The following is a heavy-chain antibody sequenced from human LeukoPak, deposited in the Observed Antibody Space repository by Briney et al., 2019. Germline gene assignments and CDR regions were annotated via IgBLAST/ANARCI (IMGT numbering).Heavy chain of an antibody. CDR3: AREPDYGGNPGYFDY. CDR1: GFTFSSYS. CDR2: ISSSSYI. J-gene: IGHJ4*02. V-gene: IGHV3-21*01. Sequence: GGSLRLSCAASGFTFSSYSMNWVRQAPGKGLEWVSSISSSSYIYYADSVMGRFTISRDNAKNSLYLQMNSLRAEDTAVYYCAREPDYGGNPGYFDYWGQGTLVTVSS. D-gene: IGHD4-23*01.